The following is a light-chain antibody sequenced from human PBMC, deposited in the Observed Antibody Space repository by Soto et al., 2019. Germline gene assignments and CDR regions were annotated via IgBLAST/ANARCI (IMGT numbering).Light chain of an antibody. J-gene: IGKJ2*01. V-gene: IGKV2-24*01. Sequence: DCVMTQTPLSSPVTLGQPASISCRSSQSLVHSDGNSYLSWLHQRPGQPPRLLIYMISNRFSGVPDRFSSSEAGTDFTQKISRVEPEDVGVYYCMQATQPYTFGQGTKLEIK. CDR2: MIS. CDR3: MQATQPYT. CDR1: QSLVHSDGNSY.